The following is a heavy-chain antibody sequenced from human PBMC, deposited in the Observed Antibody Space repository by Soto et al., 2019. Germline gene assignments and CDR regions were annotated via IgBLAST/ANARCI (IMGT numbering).Heavy chain of an antibody. J-gene: IGHJ4*02. Sequence: SETLSLTCAVSGGSISSGGYSWSWIRQPPGKGLELIGYIYHSASTYYNPSLKSRLTISVDTSKNQFSLKLSSVTAADTAVYYCARSDHYYYDSSGYWDYWGQGTLVTVSS. CDR1: GGSISSGGYS. D-gene: IGHD3-22*01. CDR2: IYHSAST. CDR3: ARSDHYYYDSSGYWDY. V-gene: IGHV4-30-2*01.